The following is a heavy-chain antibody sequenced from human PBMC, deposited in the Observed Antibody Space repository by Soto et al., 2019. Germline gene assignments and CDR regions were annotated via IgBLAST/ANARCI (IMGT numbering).Heavy chain of an antibody. D-gene: IGHD6-19*01. Sequence: EVQLLESGGGLVQPGGSLRLSCAASGFTFSSYAMSWVRQAPGKGLEWVSAISGIGGSRDYADSVKGRFTISRDNSKNTLNVQMNSLRVEDSAVYYCAAHPGLAVPGTCFDYWGQGTLVTVSS. J-gene: IGHJ4*02. CDR1: GFTFSSYA. CDR3: AAHPGLAVPGTCFDY. CDR2: ISGIGGSR. V-gene: IGHV3-23*01.